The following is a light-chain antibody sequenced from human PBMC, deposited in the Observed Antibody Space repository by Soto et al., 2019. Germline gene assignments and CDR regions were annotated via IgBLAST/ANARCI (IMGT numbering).Light chain of an antibody. CDR2: GAS. V-gene: IGKV3D-20*02. CDR3: RQRSSWPIT. CDR1: QSVSSSY. J-gene: IGKJ5*01. Sequence: EMGMTLSPSTLSVSTGERVTLSCRASQSVSSSYLTWYQQKPGQAPRLLIYGASTRATSIPARFSGSGSGADFTLTIIILLPEDFAVYYCRQRSSWPITFGQGTRLEIK.